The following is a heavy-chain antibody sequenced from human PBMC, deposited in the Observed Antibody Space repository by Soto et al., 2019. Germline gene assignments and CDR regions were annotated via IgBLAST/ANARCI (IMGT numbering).Heavy chain of an antibody. CDR1: GFTFSTYS. Sequence: EVQVVESGGGLVQPGGSLRLSCAASGFTFSTYSMNWVRQAPGKGLEWVSYISSTGNTIYYPDSVKGRFTISRDTAKRSLCLQMNSRRAEDTAVYYCARAGYFDYWGQGTLVTVSS. D-gene: IGHD2-8*02. CDR3: ARAGYFDY. V-gene: IGHV3-48*01. J-gene: IGHJ4*02. CDR2: ISSTGNTI.